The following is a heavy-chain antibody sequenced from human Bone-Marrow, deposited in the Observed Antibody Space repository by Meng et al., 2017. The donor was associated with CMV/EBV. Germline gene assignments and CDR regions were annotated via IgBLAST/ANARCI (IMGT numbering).Heavy chain of an antibody. D-gene: IGHD2-2*01. CDR3: ARDRGLEYQLLNEYYYYGMDV. CDR1: GGSISSYY. V-gene: IGHV4-59*01. CDR2: IYYSGST. J-gene: IGHJ6*01. Sequence: SETLSLTCTVSGGSISSYYWSWIRQPPGKGLEWIGYIYYSGSTNYNPSLKSRVTISVDTSKNQFSLKLSSVTAADTAVYYCARDRGLEYQLLNEYYYYGMDVWGQGTTVTGSS.